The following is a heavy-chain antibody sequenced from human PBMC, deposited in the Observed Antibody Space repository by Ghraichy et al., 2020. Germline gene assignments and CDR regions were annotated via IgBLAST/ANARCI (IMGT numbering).Heavy chain of an antibody. D-gene: IGHD2-2*01. CDR2: FDPEDGET. CDR1: GYTLTELS. Sequence: ASVKVSCKVSGYTLTELSMHWVRQAPGKGLEWMGGFDPEDGETIYAQKFQGRVTMTEDTSTDTAYMELSSLRSEDTAVYYCATIGPVPAAEILSYYYYGMDVWGQGTTVTVSS. J-gene: IGHJ6*02. CDR3: ATIGPVPAAEILSYYYYGMDV. V-gene: IGHV1-24*01.